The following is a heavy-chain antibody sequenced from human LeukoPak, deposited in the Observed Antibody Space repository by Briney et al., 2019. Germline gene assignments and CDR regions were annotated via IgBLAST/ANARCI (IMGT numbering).Heavy chain of an antibody. CDR1: GFTFGDYA. Sequence: GRSLRLSCTASGFTFGDYAMSWVRQAPGKGLEWAGFIRSKAYGGTTEYAASVKGRFTISRDDSKSIAYLQMNSLKTEDTAVYYCTRVLSGGGCIDYWGQGTLVTVSP. D-gene: IGHD3-16*01. V-gene: IGHV3-49*04. CDR3: TRVLSGGGCIDY. CDR2: IRSKAYGGTT. J-gene: IGHJ4*02.